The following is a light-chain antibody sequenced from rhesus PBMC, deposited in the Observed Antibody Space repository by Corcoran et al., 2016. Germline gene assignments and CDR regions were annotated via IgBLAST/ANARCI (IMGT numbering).Light chain of an antibody. V-gene: IGKV1-32*04. CDR3: QQGNTKPYC. CDR2: YAR. J-gene: IGKJ2*01. Sequence: DIQMSQSPSSLSASVGDRVTINCRASQGINSYLNWYQQNPGKAPKLLINYARCLARGVPSRCSGSGSGTEFTLSISGLQPEDFATYYCQQGNTKPYCFGQGTKVEIK. CDR1: QGINSY.